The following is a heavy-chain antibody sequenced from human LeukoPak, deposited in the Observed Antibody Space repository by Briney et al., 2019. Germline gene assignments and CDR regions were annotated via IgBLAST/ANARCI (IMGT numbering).Heavy chain of an antibody. J-gene: IGHJ4*02. CDR1: GGSISSSSCY. CDR2: IYYSGST. D-gene: IGHD2-2*01. CDR3: GRQADCSSTSCYDY. Sequence: SETLSLTCTVSGGSISSSSCYWGWIRQPPGKGLEWIGSIYYSGSTYYNPSLKSRVTISVDTSKNQFSLKLSSVTAADTAVYYCGRQADCSSTSCYDYWGQGTLVTVSS. V-gene: IGHV4-39*01.